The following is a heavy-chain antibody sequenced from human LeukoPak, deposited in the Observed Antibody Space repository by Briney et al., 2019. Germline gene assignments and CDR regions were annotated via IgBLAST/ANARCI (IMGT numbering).Heavy chain of an antibody. CDR1: GNTSTAYY. J-gene: IGHJ4*02. D-gene: IGHD3-10*02. V-gene: IGHV1-2*02. CDR2: INFNSGGT. CDR3: APRFGELSDF. Sequence: ASVKVSCKASGNTSTAYYIHWVRQAPGQGLEWMGWINFNSGGTNYAQKFQGRVTMTRDTSISTANMELSRLRSDDTAVYYCAPRFGELSDFWGQGTLVTVSS.